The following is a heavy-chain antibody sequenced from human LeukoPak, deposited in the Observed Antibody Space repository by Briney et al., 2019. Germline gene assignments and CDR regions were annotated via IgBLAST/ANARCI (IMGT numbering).Heavy chain of an antibody. D-gene: IGHD1-26*01. Sequence: SETLSLTCTAGGASISSYKWSCSRQTPGKGLEWIGYIYYSGSTNYNPSLKSRVTISVDTSKNQFSLKLSSVTAADTAVYFCARHGASGSYLYYYDDWGPGTLVTVSS. V-gene: IGHV4-59*08. CDR1: GASISSYK. CDR3: ARHGASGSYLYYYDD. CDR2: IYYSGST. J-gene: IGHJ4*02.